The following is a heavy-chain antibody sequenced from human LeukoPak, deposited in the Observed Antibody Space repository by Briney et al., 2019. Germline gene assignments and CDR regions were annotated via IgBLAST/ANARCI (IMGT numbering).Heavy chain of an antibody. J-gene: IGHJ6*02. CDR1: GFTFSSYG. CDR3: ARDTYYYDSSGYYYVGYYYYGMDV. CDR2: IWYDGSNK. V-gene: IGHV3-33*01. Sequence: GGSLRLSCAASGFTFSSYGMHWVRQAPGKGLEWVAVIWYDGSNKYYADSVKGRFTISRDNSKNTLYLQMNSLRAEDTAVYYCARDTYYYDSSGYYYVGYYYYGMDVWGQGTTVTVSS. D-gene: IGHD3-22*01.